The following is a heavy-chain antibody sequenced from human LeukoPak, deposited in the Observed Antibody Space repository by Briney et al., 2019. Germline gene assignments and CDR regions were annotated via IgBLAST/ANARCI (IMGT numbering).Heavy chain of an antibody. J-gene: IGHJ6*03. Sequence: SETLSLTCTVSGGSISRYYRSWIRQPPGKGLEWIGYIYYSGSTNYNPSLKSRVTISVDTSRNQFSLRLRSVSAADTAVYFCVRISSVWIQQYYYYLDVWGKGSTVTVSS. CDR1: GGSISRYY. CDR2: IYYSGST. CDR3: VRISSVWIQQYYYYLDV. D-gene: IGHD5-18*01. V-gene: IGHV4-59*12.